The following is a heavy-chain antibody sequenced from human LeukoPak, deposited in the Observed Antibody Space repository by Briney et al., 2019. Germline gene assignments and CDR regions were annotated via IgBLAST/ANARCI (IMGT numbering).Heavy chain of an antibody. Sequence: GGSLRLSCTASELSFSNYWMTWVRQAPGKGLEWVANIKEDGSEKYYVDSVKGRFTISRDNAKNSLYLQMNSLRAGDTAVYYCARVGVLVAFDIWGQGTMVTVSS. CDR3: ARVGVLVAFDI. CDR2: IKEDGSEK. V-gene: IGHV3-7*01. J-gene: IGHJ3*02. CDR1: ELSFSNYW. D-gene: IGHD6-6*01.